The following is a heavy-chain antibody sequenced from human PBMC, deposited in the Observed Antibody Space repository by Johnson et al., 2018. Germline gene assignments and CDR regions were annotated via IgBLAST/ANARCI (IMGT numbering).Heavy chain of an antibody. CDR2: ISSSSSTI. CDR1: GFTFDDYA. D-gene: IGHD3-3*01. CDR3: ARDQRYDLDGMDV. V-gene: IGHV3-48*02. Sequence: VQLVESGGGLVQPGRSLRLSCAASGFTFDDYAMHWVRQAPGKGLEWVSYISSSSSTIYYADSVKGRFTISRDNAKNSLYLQMNSLRDEDTALYYCARDQRYDLDGMDVWGQGTTVTVSS. J-gene: IGHJ6*02.